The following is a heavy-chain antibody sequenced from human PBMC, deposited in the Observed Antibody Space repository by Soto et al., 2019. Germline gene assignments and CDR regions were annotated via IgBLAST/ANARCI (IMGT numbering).Heavy chain of an antibody. Sequence: GGSLRLSCAASGFTFSSYGMHWVRQAPGKGLEWVAVISYDGSNKYYADTVKGRFTISRDNSKNTLYLQMNSLRAEDTAVYYCAKSRDYWGQGTLVTVSS. J-gene: IGHJ4*02. CDR3: AKSRDY. CDR2: ISYDGSNK. CDR1: GFTFSSYG. V-gene: IGHV3-30*18.